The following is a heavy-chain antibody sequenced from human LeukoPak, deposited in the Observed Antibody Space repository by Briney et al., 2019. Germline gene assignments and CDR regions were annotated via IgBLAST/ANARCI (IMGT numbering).Heavy chain of an antibody. CDR2: INHSGST. D-gene: IGHD3-9*01. CDR3: ARAYPLTGFDY. Sequence: SETLSLTCAVYGGSFSGYYWSWIRQPPGRGLGWIGEINHSGSTNYNPSLKSRVTISVDTSKNQFSLKLSSVTAADTAVYYCARAYPLTGFDYWGQGTLVTVSS. J-gene: IGHJ4*02. V-gene: IGHV4-34*01. CDR1: GGSFSGYY.